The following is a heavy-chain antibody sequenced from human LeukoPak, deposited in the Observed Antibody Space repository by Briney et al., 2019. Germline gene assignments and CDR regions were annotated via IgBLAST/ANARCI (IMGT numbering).Heavy chain of an antibody. CDR3: AKEGDTALVTGYFDL. CDR2: IIPIFGTA. V-gene: IGHV1-69*13. D-gene: IGHD5-18*01. CDR1: GGTFGRYV. Sequence: ASVTVSCTAAGGTFGRYVISWVRQAPGHGLEWMGGIIPIFGTAHYAQKLQGRLTITADESTSTVYMEMSSLRSEDTAMYYCAKEGDTALVTGYFDLWGRGTLVTVSA. J-gene: IGHJ2*01.